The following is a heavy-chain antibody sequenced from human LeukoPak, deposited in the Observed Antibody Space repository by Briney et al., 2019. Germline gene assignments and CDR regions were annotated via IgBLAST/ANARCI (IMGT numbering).Heavy chain of an antibody. CDR1: GFTFSGYW. CDR2: IKQDETPR. V-gene: IGHV3-7*01. Sequence: GGSLRLSCAASGFTFSGYWMSWVRRAPGKGLEWVASIKQDETPRYNVDSVKGRFTISRDNAKNSLYLQLNSLRADDTSVYYCARGPSYGDYVDYLDYWGRGTLVTVSS. J-gene: IGHJ4*02. CDR3: ARGPSYGDYVDYLDY. D-gene: IGHD4-17*01.